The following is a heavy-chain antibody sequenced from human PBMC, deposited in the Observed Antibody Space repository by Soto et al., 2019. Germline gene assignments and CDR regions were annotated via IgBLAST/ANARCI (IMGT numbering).Heavy chain of an antibody. CDR3: AKSQSPMVRGVIEAFDY. V-gene: IGHV3-20*04. CDR1: GFTFDGYG. Sequence: GRTDRQCCVASGFTFDGYGMRWVHQVPGKGLEWVSGINWNGGTTHYADSVKGRFTISRDNAKNALYLQMNSLRAEDTALYYCAKSQSPMVRGVIEAFDYWGQGT. CDR2: INWNGGTT. J-gene: IGHJ4*02. D-gene: IGHD3-10*01.